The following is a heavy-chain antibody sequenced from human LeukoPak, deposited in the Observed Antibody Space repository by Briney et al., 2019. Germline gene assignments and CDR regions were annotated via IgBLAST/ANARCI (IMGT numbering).Heavy chain of an antibody. V-gene: IGHV1-8*03. J-gene: IGHJ4*02. CDR2: MNPNSGNT. CDR3: ASLTGYYYDSSGYN. D-gene: IGHD3-22*01. Sequence: ASVKVSCKASGYTFTSYDINWVRQATGQGLEWVGWMNPNSGNTGYAQKFQGRVTITADKSTSTAYMELSSLRCEDTAVYYCASLTGYYYDSSGYNWGQGTLVTVSS. CDR1: GYTFTSYD.